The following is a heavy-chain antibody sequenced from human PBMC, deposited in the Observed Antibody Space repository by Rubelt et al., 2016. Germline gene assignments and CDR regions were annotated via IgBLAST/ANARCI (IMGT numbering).Heavy chain of an antibody. CDR1: GGSIDGYY. Sequence: QVQLQESGPGLVKPSETLSLTCTVSGGSIDGYYWSWIRQPPGKGLEYIAYIYYSGSSNYNPSLKSRVTISVDRTENHFSLKRIAVTAADTAVDYCARHYFDSSALSDVWGQGTTVTVSS. J-gene: IGHJ6*02. D-gene: IGHD3-22*01. CDR2: IYYSGSS. CDR3: ARHYFDSSALSDV. V-gene: IGHV4-59*08.